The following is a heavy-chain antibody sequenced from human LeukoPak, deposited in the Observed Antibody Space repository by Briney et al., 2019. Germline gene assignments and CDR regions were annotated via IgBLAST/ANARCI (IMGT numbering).Heavy chain of an antibody. J-gene: IGHJ4*02. CDR3: ARHYYDSSGYPNYFHY. D-gene: IGHD3-22*01. V-gene: IGHV4-59*08. CDR2: IHYSGST. Sequence: PETRSLTCSVSGGSISSHYWSWIRQPPGKGLEWVGYIHYSGSTDYNPSLKSRVTISVDTSRKQFSLNLNSVTAADTAVYFCARHYYDSSGYPNYFHYWGQGTLVCVSS. CDR1: GGSISSHY.